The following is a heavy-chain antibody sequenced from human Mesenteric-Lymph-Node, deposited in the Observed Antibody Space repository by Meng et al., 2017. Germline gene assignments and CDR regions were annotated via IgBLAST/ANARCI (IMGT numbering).Heavy chain of an antibody. V-gene: IGHV4-30-4*01. J-gene: IGHJ4*02. CDR1: GGSISSGDYY. D-gene: IGHD2-21*01. Sequence: HQEEPVQALVKPSQPLALTWAVSGGSISSGDYYWSWIRQPPGKGLEWIGYIYNSGSTYYNPSLKSRVTISVDTSKNQFSLKLRFVTAADTAVYYCAREGRSHQVGVSVYWGQGNLVTASS. CDR3: AREGRSHQVGVSVY. CDR2: IYNSGST.